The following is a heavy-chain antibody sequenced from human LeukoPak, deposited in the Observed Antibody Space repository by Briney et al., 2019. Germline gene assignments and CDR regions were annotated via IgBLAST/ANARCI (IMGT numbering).Heavy chain of an antibody. J-gene: IGHJ4*02. CDR2: ISSSDSTI. CDR3: ARTGNPATGDY. CDR1: GFTFSSYE. Sequence: GGSLRLSCAASGFTFSSYEMHWVRQAPGKGLEWVSYISSSDSTIYYADSVKGRFTISRDNAKNTLYLQMNSLRAEDTAVYYCARTGNPATGDYWGQGTLVTVSS. D-gene: IGHD1-1*01. V-gene: IGHV3-48*03.